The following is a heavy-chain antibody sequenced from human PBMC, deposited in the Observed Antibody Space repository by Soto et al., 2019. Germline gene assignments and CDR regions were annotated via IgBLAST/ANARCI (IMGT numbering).Heavy chain of an antibody. CDR1: GYTFTSYD. J-gene: IGHJ6*02. CDR2: MNPNSGNT. D-gene: IGHD3-3*01. Sequence: ASVKVSCKASGYTFTSYDINWVRQATGQGLEWMGWMNPNSGNTGYAQKFQGRVTMTRNTSISTAYMELSSLRSEDTAVYYCARGLEHYDFWRGPHPAYGMDVWGQGTTVTVSS. V-gene: IGHV1-8*01. CDR3: ARGLEHYDFWRGPHPAYGMDV.